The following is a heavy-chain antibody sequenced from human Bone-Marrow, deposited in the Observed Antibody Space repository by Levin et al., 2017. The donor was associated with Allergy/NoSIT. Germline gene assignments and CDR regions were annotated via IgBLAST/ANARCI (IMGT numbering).Heavy chain of an antibody. J-gene: IGHJ5*02. CDR3: ARRRGARTEFDP. CDR2: MNPNSGNT. D-gene: IGHD1-1*01. Sequence: ASVKVSCKASGYAFTSYDINWVRQATGQGLEWMGWMNPNSGNTGYAQKFQGRVTMTRNTSINTAYMELTSLTSEDTAVYYCARRRGARTEFDPWGQGTLVTVSS. V-gene: IGHV1-8*01. CDR1: GYAFTSYD.